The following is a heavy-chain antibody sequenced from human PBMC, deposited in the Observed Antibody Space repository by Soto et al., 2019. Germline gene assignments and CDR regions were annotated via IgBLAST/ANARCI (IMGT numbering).Heavy chain of an antibody. D-gene: IGHD3-10*01. J-gene: IGHJ4*02. V-gene: IGHV3-48*01. CDR3: ARVWMLRGLIHNFDF. Sequence: PGGSLRLSCVASGFTFSSYALNWVRQAPGKGLEWVSYISVGGSTMFYADSVKGRFTISRDNAKNSLYLQMNSLRADDTAVYYCARVWMLRGLIHNFDFWGQGTRVTVSS. CDR2: ISVGGSTM. CDR1: GFTFSSYA.